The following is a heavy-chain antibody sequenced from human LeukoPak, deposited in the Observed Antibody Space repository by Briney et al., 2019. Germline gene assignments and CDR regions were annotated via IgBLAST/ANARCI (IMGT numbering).Heavy chain of an antibody. CDR2: IWYDGSNK. V-gene: IGHV3-33*06. Sequence: GGSLRLSCAASGFTFSSYGMHWVRQAPGKRLEWVAVIWYDGSNKYYADSVKGRFTISRDNSKNTLYLQMNSLRAEDTAVYYCAKDYRDIAVARFDYWGQGTLVTVSS. J-gene: IGHJ4*02. D-gene: IGHD6-19*01. CDR3: AKDYRDIAVARFDY. CDR1: GFTFSSYG.